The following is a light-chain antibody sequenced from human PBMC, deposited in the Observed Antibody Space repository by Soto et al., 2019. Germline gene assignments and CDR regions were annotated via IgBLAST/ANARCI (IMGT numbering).Light chain of an antibody. J-gene: IGKJ1*01. Sequence: DIVMTQSPDSLAVSLGERATINCKSSQSVLYSSNNKNYLAWYQQKPRQPPKLLISWASTRESGVPDRFSGSGSGTDFTLTISSLQAEDVAVYYCQQYYSTLRTFGQGTKVEIK. CDR3: QQYYSTLRT. CDR1: QSVLYSSNNKNY. V-gene: IGKV4-1*01. CDR2: WAS.